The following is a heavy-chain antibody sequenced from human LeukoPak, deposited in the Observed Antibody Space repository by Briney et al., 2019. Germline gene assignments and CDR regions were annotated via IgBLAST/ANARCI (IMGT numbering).Heavy chain of an antibody. Sequence: SETLSLTCTVSGGSISNSRDYWAWIRQPPGKGLEWIANIYYGGSTYYNPSLKSRVTISVDTSKNQFSLKLSSVTAADTAVYYCARVIGEMATILYYYYYYMDVWGKGTTVTVSS. J-gene: IGHJ6*03. CDR3: ARVIGEMATILYYYYYYMDV. D-gene: IGHD5-24*01. CDR2: IYYGGST. V-gene: IGHV4-39*07. CDR1: GGSISNSRDY.